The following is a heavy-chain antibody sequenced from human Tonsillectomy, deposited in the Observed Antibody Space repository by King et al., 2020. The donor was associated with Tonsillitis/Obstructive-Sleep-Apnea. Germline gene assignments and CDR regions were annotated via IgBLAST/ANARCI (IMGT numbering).Heavy chain of an antibody. CDR2: INTNPGKP. Sequence: QLVQSGSELKKPGASVKVSCKASGYTFTSYAMNWVRQAPGQGLEWWGLINTNPGKPTYAQGFTGRFVFSLDTSVSTAYLQISSLKAEDTAVYYCARDDYGDSVDHYWFDPWGQGTLVTVSS. V-gene: IGHV7-4-1*02. CDR1: GYTFTSYA. D-gene: IGHD4-17*01. CDR3: ARDDYGDSVDHYWFDP. J-gene: IGHJ5*02.